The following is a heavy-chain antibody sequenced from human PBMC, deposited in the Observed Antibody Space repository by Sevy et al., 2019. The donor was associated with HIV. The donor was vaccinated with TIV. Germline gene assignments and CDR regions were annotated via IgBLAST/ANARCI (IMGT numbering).Heavy chain of an antibody. CDR1: GGSISSYY. Sequence: SETLSLTCTVSGGSISSYYWSWIRQPAGKGLEWIGRIYTSGSTNYNPSLKSRVTMSVDTSKNQFSLKLSSVTAADTAVYYCARAEAYSSSWYGNYYYYGMDVWGQGTTVTVSS. CDR3: ARAEAYSSSWYGNYYYYGMDV. D-gene: IGHD6-13*01. V-gene: IGHV4-4*07. CDR2: IYTSGST. J-gene: IGHJ6*02.